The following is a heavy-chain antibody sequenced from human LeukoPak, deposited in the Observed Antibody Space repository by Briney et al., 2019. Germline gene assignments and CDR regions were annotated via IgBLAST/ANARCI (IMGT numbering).Heavy chain of an antibody. J-gene: IGHJ4*02. CDR1: GFTLNTYG. CDR3: AKELWGWLRLTGDY. Sequence: GGSLRLSCAASGFTLNTYGMHWVRQAPGKGLEWVAFIRFDGSNKYHADSVKGRFTISRDNSKNTLYLQMNSLRAEDTAVYYCAKELWGWLRLTGDYWGQGTLVTVSS. CDR2: IRFDGSNK. D-gene: IGHD5-12*01. V-gene: IGHV3-30*02.